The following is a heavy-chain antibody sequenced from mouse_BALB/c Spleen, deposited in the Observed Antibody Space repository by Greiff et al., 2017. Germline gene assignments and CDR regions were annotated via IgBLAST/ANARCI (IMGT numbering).Heavy chain of an antibody. CDR2: IWAGGST. Sequence: QVQLKESGPGLVAPSQSLSITCTVSGFSLTSYGVHWVRQPPGKGLEWLGVIWAGGSTNYNSALMSRLSISKDNSKSQVFLKMNSLQTDDTAMYYCAREGSYYRDYFDYWGQGTTLTVSS. V-gene: IGHV2-9*02. J-gene: IGHJ2*01. CDR3: AREGSYYRDYFDY. CDR1: GFSLTSYG. D-gene: IGHD2-12*01.